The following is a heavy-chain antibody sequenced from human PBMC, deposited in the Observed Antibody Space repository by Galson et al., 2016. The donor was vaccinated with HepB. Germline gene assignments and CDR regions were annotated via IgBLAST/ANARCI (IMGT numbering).Heavy chain of an antibody. J-gene: IGHJ4*02. V-gene: IGHV1-3*01. Sequence: SVKVSCKASGYSFTRYAIHWVRQAPGQRLEWMGWINVGNGDTKYSKKFQGGVTFIRDTSATTAYMEMSSLRSGDTAVYFCARDWAPYCGGDCYFSYWGQGTLVTVSS. CDR2: INVGNGDT. CDR3: ARDWAPYCGGDCYFSY. CDR1: GYSFTRYA. D-gene: IGHD2-21*02.